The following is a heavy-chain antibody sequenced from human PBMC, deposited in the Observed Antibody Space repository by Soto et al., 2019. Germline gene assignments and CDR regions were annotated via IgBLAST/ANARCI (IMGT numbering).Heavy chain of an antibody. Sequence: PGGFLRLSGTGSRFTFSPSWLTWVRQAPGKGLEWVANIRRDSSEKHYVDSVKGRFTISRDNDKNSLYLQMNSLRAEDTAVYYCARGGYDYGDRPVDYWGQGT. CDR2: IRRDSSEK. CDR1: RFTFSPSW. V-gene: IGHV3-7*01. CDR3: ARGGYDYGDRPVDY. D-gene: IGHD4-17*01. J-gene: IGHJ4*02.